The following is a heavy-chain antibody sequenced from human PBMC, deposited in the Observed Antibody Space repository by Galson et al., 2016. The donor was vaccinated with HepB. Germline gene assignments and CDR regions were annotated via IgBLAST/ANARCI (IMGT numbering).Heavy chain of an antibody. J-gene: IGHJ4*02. CDR1: GYSFTNYG. Sequence: SVKVSCKASGYSFTNYGITWVRQAPGQGLEWMGWISAYNGNTDYAQKLQGRVTMTTDTSTSTAYMGLRSLRSDDTAVYYCARDRTVYDSSGYPFDYWGQGTLVTVSS. CDR2: ISAYNGNT. D-gene: IGHD3-22*01. V-gene: IGHV1-18*01. CDR3: ARDRTVYDSSGYPFDY.